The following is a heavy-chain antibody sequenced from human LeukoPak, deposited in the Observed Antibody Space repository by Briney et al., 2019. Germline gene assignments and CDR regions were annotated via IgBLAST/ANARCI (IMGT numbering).Heavy chain of an antibody. Sequence: GGSLRLSCAASGFTVSSNYMSWVGQAPGKGLEWVSVIYGGGSTYYADSVKGRFTISRDNSKNTLYLQMNCLRAEDTAVYYCAKGRYYDSSGPIDYWGQGTLVTVSS. CDR1: GFTVSSNY. CDR2: IYGGGST. CDR3: AKGRYYDSSGPIDY. D-gene: IGHD3-22*01. J-gene: IGHJ4*02. V-gene: IGHV3-66*01.